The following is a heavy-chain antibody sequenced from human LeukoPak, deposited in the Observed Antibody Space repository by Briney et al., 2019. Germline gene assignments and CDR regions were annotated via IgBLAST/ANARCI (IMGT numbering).Heavy chain of an antibody. J-gene: IGHJ4*02. Sequence: GGSLRLSCAASGFTFSDYYMSWIRQAPGKGLEWVSYISSSGSTIYYADSVKGRFTISRDNAKNSLYLQMNSLRAEDTAVHYCAREGASYYYDSSGYFDYWGQGTLVTVSS. CDR3: AREGASYYYDSSGYFDY. CDR2: ISSSGSTI. D-gene: IGHD3-22*01. V-gene: IGHV3-11*01. CDR1: GFTFSDYY.